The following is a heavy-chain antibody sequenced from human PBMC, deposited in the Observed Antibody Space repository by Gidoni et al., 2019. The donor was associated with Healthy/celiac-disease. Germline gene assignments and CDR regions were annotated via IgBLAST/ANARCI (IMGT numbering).Heavy chain of an antibody. D-gene: IGHD3-3*01. Sequence: EVQLLESGGGLVPPGGSLRLSCEASVFTVSSHAMSWVRQAPGKGLEWVSAISGSGGSTYYADSVKGRFTIYRDNSKNTLYLQMNSLRAEDTAVYDCAKSHLRLLEWHSQPVDYWGQGTLVTVSS. CDR3: AKSHLRLLEWHSQPVDY. J-gene: IGHJ4*02. V-gene: IGHV3-23*01. CDR2: ISGSGGST. CDR1: VFTVSSHA.